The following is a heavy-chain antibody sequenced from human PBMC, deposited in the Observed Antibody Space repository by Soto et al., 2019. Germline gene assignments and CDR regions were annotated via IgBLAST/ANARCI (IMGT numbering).Heavy chain of an antibody. CDR3: ARHGGNYDILTGYYHIPHSDYYYYYMDV. V-gene: IGHV5-51*01. CDR1: GYSFTSYW. CDR2: IYPGDSDT. J-gene: IGHJ6*03. Sequence: GESLKISCKGSGYSFTSYWIGWVRQMPGKGLEWMGIIYPGDSDTRYSPSFQGQVTISADKSISTAYLQWSSLKASDTAMYYCARHGGNYDILTGYYHIPHSDYYYYYMDVWGKGTTVTVSS. D-gene: IGHD3-9*01.